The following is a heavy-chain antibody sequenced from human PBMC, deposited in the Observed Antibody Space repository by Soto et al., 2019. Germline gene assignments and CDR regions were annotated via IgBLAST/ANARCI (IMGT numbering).Heavy chain of an antibody. D-gene: IGHD3-22*01. CDR1: GYTFATSG. V-gene: IGHV1-18*01. CDR2: ISAYNGNT. Sequence: QVKLVQSGTEVKKPGASMKVSCKASGYTFATSGISXVRQAPGQGLEWMGWISAYNGNTNYEQKLQDRVTMTTDTSTSTAYLELRSLRSDDTAVYYCARAGHYYDSSGYANWGQGTLVTVSS. CDR3: ARAGHYYDSSGYAN. J-gene: IGHJ4*02.